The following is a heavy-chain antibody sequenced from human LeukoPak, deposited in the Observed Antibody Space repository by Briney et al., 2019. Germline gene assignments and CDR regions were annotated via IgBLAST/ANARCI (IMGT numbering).Heavy chain of an antibody. CDR2: ITSSSSYI. CDR3: ARGHTRDYDFWSGYYGVFDY. J-gene: IGHJ4*02. V-gene: IGHV3-21*01. Sequence: PGGSLRLSCAASGFTFSTYSMNWVRQAPGKGLEWVSSITSSSSYIYYADSVKGRFTISRDNAKNSLYLQMNSLRAEDTAIYYCARGHTRDYDFWSGYYGVFDYWGQGTLVTVSS. D-gene: IGHD3-3*01. CDR1: GFTFSTYS.